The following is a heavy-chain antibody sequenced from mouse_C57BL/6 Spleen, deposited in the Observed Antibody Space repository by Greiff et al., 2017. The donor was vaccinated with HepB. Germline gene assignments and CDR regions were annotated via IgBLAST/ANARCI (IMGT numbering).Heavy chain of an antibody. J-gene: IGHJ2*01. CDR1: GFTFTDYY. CDR3: ARYPGSSYVNYFDY. D-gene: IGHD1-1*01. CDR2: IRNKANGYTT. V-gene: IGHV7-3*01. Sequence: EVKLMESGGGLVQPGGSLSLSCAASGFTFTDYYMSWVRQPPGKALEWLGFIRNKANGYTTEYSASVKGRFTISRDNSQSILYLQMNALRAEDSATYYCARYPGSSYVNYFDYWGQGTTLTVSS.